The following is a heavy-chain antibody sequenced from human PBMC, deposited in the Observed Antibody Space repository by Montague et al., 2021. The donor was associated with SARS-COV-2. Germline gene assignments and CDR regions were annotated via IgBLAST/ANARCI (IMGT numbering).Heavy chain of an antibody. CDR3: ARGMHYYDSSGYYFDY. J-gene: IGHJ4*02. CDR2: IYYSGST. V-gene: IGHV4-59*01. CDR1: GASISSYY. D-gene: IGHD3-22*01. Sequence: SETLSLTCTVSGASISSYYWSWIRQPPVKGLEWIGYIYYSGSTNYNPSLKSRVTISVDTSKNQFSLKLSSVTAADTAVYYCARGMHYYDSSGYYFDYWGQGTLVTVSS.